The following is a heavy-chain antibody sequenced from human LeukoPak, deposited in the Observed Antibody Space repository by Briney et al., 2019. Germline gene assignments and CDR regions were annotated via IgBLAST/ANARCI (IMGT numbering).Heavy chain of an antibody. D-gene: IGHD2-15*01. CDR3: ARGADGVSSNSRGWFDP. Sequence: GGSLRLSCAASGFAFSGFGMSWVRQAPGKGLEWVATISHDSIGTHYADSVKGRFTISRDNARNSLYLQMNTLRAEDTAVYSCARGADGVSSNSRGWFDPWGQGTLVTVSS. CDR2: ISHDSIGT. V-gene: IGHV3-21*01. J-gene: IGHJ5*02. CDR1: GFAFSGFG.